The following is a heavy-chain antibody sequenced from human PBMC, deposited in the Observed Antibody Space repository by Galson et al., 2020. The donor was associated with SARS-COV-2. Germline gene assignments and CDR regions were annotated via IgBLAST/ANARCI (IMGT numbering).Heavy chain of an antibody. Sequence: SETLSLTCTVSGGSISSGDYYWSWIRQPPGKGLEWIGYTYYSGSTYYNPSLKSRVTISVDTSKNQFSLKLSSVTAADTAVYYCARERSIAALDAFDIWGQGTMVTVSS. CDR2: TYYSGST. D-gene: IGHD6-6*01. CDR1: GGSISSGDYY. V-gene: IGHV4-30-4*01. CDR3: ARERSIAALDAFDI. J-gene: IGHJ3*02.